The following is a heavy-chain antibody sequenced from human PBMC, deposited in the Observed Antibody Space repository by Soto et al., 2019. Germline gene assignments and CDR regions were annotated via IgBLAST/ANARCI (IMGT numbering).Heavy chain of an antibody. V-gene: IGHV3-33*01. D-gene: IGHD3-10*01. CDR1: GFTFSSYG. CDR3: ARDSGRSVANREGGSFDY. CDR2: IWYDGSNK. Sequence: QVQLVESGGGVVQPGRSLRLSCAASGFTFSSYGMHWVRQAPGKGLEWVAVIWYDGSNKYYADSVKGRFTISRDNSKNTLYLQMNILIAEDTAVYYCARDSGRSVANREGGSFDYWGQGTLVTVSS. J-gene: IGHJ4*02.